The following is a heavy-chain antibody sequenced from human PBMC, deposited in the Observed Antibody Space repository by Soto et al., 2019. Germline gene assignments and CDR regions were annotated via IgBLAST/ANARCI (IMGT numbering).Heavy chain of an antibody. J-gene: IGHJ3*02. CDR3: VGGERGTATSVVDAFDI. Sequence: QVQLQQWGAGLLKPSETLSLTCAVYGGFVSSGNYYWSWIRQPPGKGLEWIGEMSHSGGTHFNPSLQSRVTISVDTSKNHFSLKMSSVTAADAALYYCVGGERGTATSVVDAFDIWGPGTMVTVSS. CDR2: MSHSGGT. V-gene: IGHV4-34*01. CDR1: GGFVSSGNYY. D-gene: IGHD2-21*02.